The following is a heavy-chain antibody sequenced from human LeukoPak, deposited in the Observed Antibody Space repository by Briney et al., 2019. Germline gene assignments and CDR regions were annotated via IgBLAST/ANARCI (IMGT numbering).Heavy chain of an antibody. Sequence: PGGSLRLSCAASGFTFSSYAMSWVRQAPGKGLEWVSAISGIGGTTYYADSVKGRFTISRDNSKNTLYLQMNSLRAEDTAVYYCAGGINRRYFDYWGQGTLVTVSS. J-gene: IGHJ4*02. CDR2: ISGIGGTT. D-gene: IGHD3-16*01. V-gene: IGHV3-23*01. CDR1: GFTFSSYA. CDR3: AGGINRRYFDY.